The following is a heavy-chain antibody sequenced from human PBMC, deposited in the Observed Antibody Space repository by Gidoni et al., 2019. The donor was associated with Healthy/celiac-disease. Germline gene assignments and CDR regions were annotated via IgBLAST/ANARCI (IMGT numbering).Heavy chain of an antibody. V-gene: IGHV3-21*01. CDR2: ISSSSSYI. Sequence: EVQLVESGGGLVKPGGSLRLSCAASGFPCSSYSMHWVRQAPGKGLGWVSSISSSSSYIYYADSVKGRFTISRDNAKNSLYLQMNSLRAEDTAVYYCARDRLMGLSGYDAFDIWGQGTMVTVSS. CDR3: ARDRLMGLSGYDAFDI. D-gene: IGHD3-22*01. CDR1: GFPCSSYS. J-gene: IGHJ3*02.